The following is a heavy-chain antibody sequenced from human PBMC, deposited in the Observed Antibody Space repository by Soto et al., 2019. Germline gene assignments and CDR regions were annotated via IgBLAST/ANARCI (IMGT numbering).Heavy chain of an antibody. Sequence: QVQLQESGPGLVKPSQTLSLTCTVSGGSISSGDYYWSWIRQPPGKGLGWIGYIYYSGSTSYNPHLKSRVSISVDTSKNQFSLKLSSVTAADTAVYYCASHDYTHYGMDVWGQGTTVTVSS. V-gene: IGHV4-30-4*01. D-gene: IGHD3-16*01. CDR2: IYYSGST. CDR1: GGSISSGDYY. CDR3: ASHDYTHYGMDV. J-gene: IGHJ6*02.